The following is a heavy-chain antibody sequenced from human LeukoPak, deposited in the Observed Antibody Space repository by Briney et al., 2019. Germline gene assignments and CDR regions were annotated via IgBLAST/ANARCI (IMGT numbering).Heavy chain of an antibody. D-gene: IGHD5-18*01. V-gene: IGHV1-46*01. CDR3: ARDKGRGYSYGPLDY. CDR1: GYTFTNYY. Sequence: ASVKVSCKASGYTFTNYYMHWVRQAPGQGLEWMGIINPSGGSTSYAQKFQGRVTMTRDMSASTVYMELSSLRSEDTAVYYCARDKGRGYSYGPLDYWGQGTLVTVSS. J-gene: IGHJ4*02. CDR2: INPSGGST.